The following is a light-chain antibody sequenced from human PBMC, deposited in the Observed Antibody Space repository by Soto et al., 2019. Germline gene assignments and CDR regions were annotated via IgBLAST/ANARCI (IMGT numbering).Light chain of an antibody. CDR3: QQYNNSPKT. CDR1: QTISSW. Sequence: DIQMTQSPSTLSGSVGDRVTITCRASQTISSWLAWYQQKPGKAPKLLIYKASTLKSGVPSRFRGSGSGTEFTLTISSLQSEDFEVYYCQQYNNSPKTFGQGTKVDIK. J-gene: IGKJ1*01. V-gene: IGKV1-5*03. CDR2: KAS.